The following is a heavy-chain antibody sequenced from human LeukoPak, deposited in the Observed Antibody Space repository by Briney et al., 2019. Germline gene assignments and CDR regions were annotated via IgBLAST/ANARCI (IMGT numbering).Heavy chain of an antibody. D-gene: IGHD3-16*01. V-gene: IGHV4-31*03. CDR2: IYYSGST. J-gene: IGHJ4*02. CDR1: GGSISSGGYY. Sequence: PSETLSHTCTVSGGSISSGGYYWSWIRQHPGKGLEWIGYIYYSGSTYYNPSLKSRVTISVDTSKNQFSLKLSSVTAADTAVYYCARGGSNYVDYWGQRTLVTVSS. CDR3: ARGGSNYVDY.